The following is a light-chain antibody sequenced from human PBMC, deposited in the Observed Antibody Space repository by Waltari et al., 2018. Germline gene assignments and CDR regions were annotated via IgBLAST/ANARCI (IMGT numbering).Light chain of an antibody. Sequence: DIQLTQSPSTLSASVGDRVTITCRASQNTYTWLAWYQQKPGKAPKLLIYDASNLETGVPSRFSGSGSGTDFTFTISSLQPEDIATYYCQQYDNLPLTFGGGTKVELK. CDR2: DAS. J-gene: IGKJ4*01. CDR3: QQYDNLPLT. CDR1: QNTYTW. V-gene: IGKV1-33*01.